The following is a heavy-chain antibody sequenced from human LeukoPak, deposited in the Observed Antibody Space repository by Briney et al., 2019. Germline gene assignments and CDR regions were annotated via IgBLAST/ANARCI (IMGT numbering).Heavy chain of an antibody. V-gene: IGHV1-2*02. Sequence: GASVKVSCKASGYTFTGHYMHWVRQAPGQGPEWMGWINPNSGGTNYAQKFQGRVTMTRDTSISTAYMELSGLRSDDTAVYYCARFSTPHWIFDGFDIWGQGTMVTVSS. D-gene: IGHD1-1*01. CDR2: INPNSGGT. J-gene: IGHJ3*02. CDR3: ARFSTPHWIFDGFDI. CDR1: GYTFTGHY.